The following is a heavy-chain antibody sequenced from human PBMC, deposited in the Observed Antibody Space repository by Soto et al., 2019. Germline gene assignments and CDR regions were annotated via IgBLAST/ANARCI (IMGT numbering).Heavy chain of an antibody. CDR2: IYYSGST. Sequence: SETLSLTCTVSGGSISSSNYYWGWIRQSSGKGLEWIGSIYYSGSTYYNPSLKSRVTISVDTSKNQFSLKLSSVTAADTAVYYCARPNYYYYYMDVWGKGTTVTVSS. CDR3: ARPNYYYYYMDV. V-gene: IGHV4-39*01. CDR1: GGSISSSNYY. J-gene: IGHJ6*03.